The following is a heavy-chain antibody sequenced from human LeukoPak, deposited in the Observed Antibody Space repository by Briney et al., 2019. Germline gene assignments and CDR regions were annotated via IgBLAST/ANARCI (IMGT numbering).Heavy chain of an antibody. CDR1: GGSISSSSYY. J-gene: IGHJ5*02. CDR2: IYYSGST. V-gene: IGHV4-39*07. D-gene: IGHD3-9*01. CDR3: AILYYDILGGWFDP. Sequence: SETLSLTCTVSGGSISSSSYYWGWIRQPPGKGLEWIGSIYYSGSTYYNPSLKSRVTISVDTSKNQFSLKLSSVTAADTAVYYCAILYYDILGGWFDPWGQGTLVTVSS.